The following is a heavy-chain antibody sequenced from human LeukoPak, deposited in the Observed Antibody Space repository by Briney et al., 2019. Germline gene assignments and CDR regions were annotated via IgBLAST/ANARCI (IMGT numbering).Heavy chain of an antibody. V-gene: IGHV3-11*01. CDR2: ISSSGSTL. CDR1: GFTFSDYY. CDR3: ARSGYGDYLDNWFDP. Sequence: PGGSLRLSCAASGFTFSDYYMSWIRQAPGKGLEWVSYISSSGSTLYYADSGKGRFTISRDNAKNSLYLQMNSLRAEDTAVYYCARSGYGDYLDNWFDPWGQGTLVTVSS. J-gene: IGHJ5*02. D-gene: IGHD4-17*01.